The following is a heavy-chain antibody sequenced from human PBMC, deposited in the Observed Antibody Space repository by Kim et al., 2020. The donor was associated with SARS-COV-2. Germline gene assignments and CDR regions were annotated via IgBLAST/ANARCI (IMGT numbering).Heavy chain of an antibody. D-gene: IGHD5-12*01. CDR3: AREGERDGYNFKMVWGIRNNWFDP. CDR1: GGSISSSSYY. V-gene: IGHV4-39*02. CDR2: IYYSGST. J-gene: IGHJ5*02. Sequence: SETLSLTCTVSGGSISSSSYYWGWIRQPPGKGLEWIGSIYYSGSTYYNPSLKSRDTISVDTSKNQFSLKLSPVTAADTAVYYCAREGERDGYNFKMVWGIRNNWFDPWGQGTLVTVSS.